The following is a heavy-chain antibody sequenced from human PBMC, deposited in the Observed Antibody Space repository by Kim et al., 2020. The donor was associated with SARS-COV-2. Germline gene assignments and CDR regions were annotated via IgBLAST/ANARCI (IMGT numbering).Heavy chain of an antibody. D-gene: IGHD1-1*01. CDR2: IYYSGST. CDR3: ARESGNPRRGTNWFDP. Sequence: SETLSLTCTVSGGSISSGGYYWSWIRQHPGKGLEWIGYIYYSGSTYYNPSLKSRVTISVDTSKNQFTLKLSSVTAADTAVYYCARESGNPRRGTNWFDPWGQGTLVTVSS. V-gene: IGHV4-31*03. CDR1: GGSISSGGYY. J-gene: IGHJ5*02.